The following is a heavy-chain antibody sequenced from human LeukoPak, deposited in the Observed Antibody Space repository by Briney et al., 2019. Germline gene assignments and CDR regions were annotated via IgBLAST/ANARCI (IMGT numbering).Heavy chain of an antibody. J-gene: IGHJ4*02. CDR2: IKSDGSAT. CDR3: ARDDNYGIQK. D-gene: IGHD5-24*01. V-gene: IGHV3-74*01. CDR1: GFTFSGYW. Sequence: GGSLRLSCAASGFTFSGYWMHWVRQGPGKGLMWVSCIKSDGSATYYADSVKGRFTISRDNAKNTLYLQISSLRAEDTAVYYCARDDNYGIQKWGQGTLVTVSS.